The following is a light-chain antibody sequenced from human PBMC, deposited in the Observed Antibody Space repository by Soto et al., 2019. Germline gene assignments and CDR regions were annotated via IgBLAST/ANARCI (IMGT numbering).Light chain of an antibody. CDR3: QQYGSSPPWT. CDR2: GAS. CDR1: QSVSSSY. J-gene: IGKJ1*01. V-gene: IGKV3-20*01. Sequence: DIVLTQSPGTLSLSPGERATLSCRASQSVSSSYLAWYQQKPGQAPRLLIYGASSRATGIPDRFSGSGSGTDFTLTISRLEPEDFAVYYCQQYGSSPPWTLGQGTKVDIK.